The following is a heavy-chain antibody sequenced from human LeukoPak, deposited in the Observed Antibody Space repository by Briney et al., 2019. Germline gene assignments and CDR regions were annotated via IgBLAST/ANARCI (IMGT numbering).Heavy chain of an antibody. CDR2: VTNDGSVT. V-gene: IGHV3-74*01. J-gene: IGHJ5*02. CDR3: ARDVVGATDP. Sequence: GGSLRLSCAASGFTFSSYWMHWVRQAPGKGLVRVSRVTNDGSVTDYADSVKGRFTISRDNAKNTLYLQMNSLRAEDTAVYYCARDVVGATDPWGQGTLVIVSS. CDR1: GFTFSSYW. D-gene: IGHD1-26*01.